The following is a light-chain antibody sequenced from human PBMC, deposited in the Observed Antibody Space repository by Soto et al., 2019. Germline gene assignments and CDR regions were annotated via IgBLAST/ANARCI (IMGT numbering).Light chain of an antibody. V-gene: IGLV2-14*01. CDR3: TSWTTSTTMK. CDR2: DVN. J-gene: IGLJ2*01. CDR1: SSDVGAYNY. Sequence: SVLTQPASVTGSPGQSITISCTGTSSDVGAYNYVSWYQQHPGKAPKLMIYDVNIRPSGVSNRFSGSKSGNTASLTISGLQAEDEADYYCTSWTTSTTMKFGRGTKVTVL.